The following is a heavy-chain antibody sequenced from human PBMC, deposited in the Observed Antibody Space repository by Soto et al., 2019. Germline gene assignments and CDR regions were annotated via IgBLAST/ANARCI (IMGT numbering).Heavy chain of an antibody. D-gene: IGHD5-12*01. CDR1: GGSISSYY. Sequence: PSETLSLTCTVSGGSISSYYWSWIRQPPGKGLEWIGYIYYSGSTNYNPSLKSRVTISVDTSKNQFSLKLSSVTAADTAVYYCARGTAHLGGLREFDYWGQGTLVTVSS. CDR2: IYYSGST. V-gene: IGHV4-59*01. J-gene: IGHJ4*02. CDR3: ARGTAHLGGLREFDY.